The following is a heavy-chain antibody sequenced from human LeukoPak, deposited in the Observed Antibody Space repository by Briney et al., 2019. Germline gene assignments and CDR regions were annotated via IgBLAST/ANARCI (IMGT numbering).Heavy chain of an antibody. J-gene: IGHJ3*01. V-gene: IGHV2-5*02. CDR3: AQFIVHTANDAFRV. Sequence: SGPTLVNPTQTLTLTCTFSGFSLSTTEVGVGWIRQPPGKALEWLALIYWDDDQRYNPSLKNRLTITKDTSKNQVVLTMTNTDPVDTATYYCAQFIVHTANDAFRVWGQGTMVTVPS. CDR1: GFSLSTTEVG. D-gene: IGHD2-21*02. CDR2: IYWDDDQ.